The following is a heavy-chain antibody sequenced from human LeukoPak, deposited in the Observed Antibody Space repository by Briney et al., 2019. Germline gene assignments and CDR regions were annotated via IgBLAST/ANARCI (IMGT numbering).Heavy chain of an antibody. V-gene: IGHV4-28*05. Sequence: PSDTLSLTCAVSGYSISSGNWWGWIRQPPGKGREWIGYIYYTGSIYYNPSLKSRVTMSVDTSKNQFSLKLRSVTAVDTAVYYCARNAAGFEGGFDPWGQGTLVTVSS. CDR2: IYYTGSI. CDR3: ARNAAGFEGGFDP. CDR1: GYSISSGNW. J-gene: IGHJ5*02. D-gene: IGHD3-10*01.